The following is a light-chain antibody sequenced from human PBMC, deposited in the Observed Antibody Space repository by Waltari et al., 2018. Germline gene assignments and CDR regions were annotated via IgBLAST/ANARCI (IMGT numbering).Light chain of an antibody. CDR2: GAS. Sequence: DIKMTPSPSSLSASVGDRVTITFRASQGIRDDLGWYPQKPVQPPKRLIYGASNLQSWVPLRFSGSGSGTEFTLTISSLQPEDSAIYYCLQHNTYPITFGPGTKVEIK. CDR1: QGIRDD. CDR3: LQHNTYPIT. J-gene: IGKJ3*01. V-gene: IGKV1-17*01.